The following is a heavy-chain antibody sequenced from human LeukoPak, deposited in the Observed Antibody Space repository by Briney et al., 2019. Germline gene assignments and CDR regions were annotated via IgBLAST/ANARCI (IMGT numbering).Heavy chain of an antibody. J-gene: IGHJ5*02. Sequence: GGSLRLSCTASGFTFSSHWMSWVRQAPGKGLEWVANIKQDGSEKYYVDSVKGRFTISRDNAKNSLFLQMNSLRAEDTAVYYCAREPHIAVVTHFDHWGQGTLVTVSS. D-gene: IGHD6-19*01. CDR3: AREPHIAVVTHFDH. CDR2: IKQDGSEK. V-gene: IGHV3-7*01. CDR1: GFTFSSHW.